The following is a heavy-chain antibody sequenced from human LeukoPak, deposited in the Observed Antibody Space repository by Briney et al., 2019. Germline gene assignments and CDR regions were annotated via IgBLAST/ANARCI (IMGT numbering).Heavy chain of an antibody. Sequence: SQTLSLTCVISGDSVSSNSAAWNWIRQSPSRGLEWLGRIYYRSEWFHDYAVSVKSRMIINPDTSKNQFSLQLNSVTPEDTAIYYCVGGGTSVAGMDVWGQGTTVTVSS. J-gene: IGHJ6*02. CDR3: VGGGTSVAGMDV. CDR1: GDSVSSNSAA. CDR2: IYYRSEWFH. V-gene: IGHV6-1*01. D-gene: IGHD1-1*01.